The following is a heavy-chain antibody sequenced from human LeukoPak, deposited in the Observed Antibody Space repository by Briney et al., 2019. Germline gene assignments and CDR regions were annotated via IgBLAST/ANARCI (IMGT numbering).Heavy chain of an antibody. J-gene: IGHJ6*03. CDR3: ARDLGGWYSSSWYYMDV. Sequence: ASVKVSCKASRYTLTGYYLHWVRQAPGQGLEWMGWINPNSGGTNYAQKFQGRVTMTRDTSITTAYMELSRLKSDDTAVYYCARDLGGWYSSSWYYMDVWGKGTTVTVSS. V-gene: IGHV1-2*02. CDR2: INPNSGGT. CDR1: RYTLTGYY. D-gene: IGHD6-13*01.